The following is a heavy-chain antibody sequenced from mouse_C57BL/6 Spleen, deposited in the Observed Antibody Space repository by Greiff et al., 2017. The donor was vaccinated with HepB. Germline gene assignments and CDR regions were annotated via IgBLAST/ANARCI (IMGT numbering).Heavy chain of an antibody. J-gene: IGHJ4*01. CDR3: ARADYGNAMDY. V-gene: IGHV3-6*01. D-gene: IGHD1-1*01. Sequence: VQLKESGPGLVKPSQSLSLTCSVPGYSITSGYYWNWIRQFPGNKLEWMGYISYDGSNNYNPSLKNRISITRDTSKNQFFLKLNSVTTEDTATYYCARADYGNAMDYWGQGTSVTVSS. CDR2: ISYDGSN. CDR1: GYSITSGYY.